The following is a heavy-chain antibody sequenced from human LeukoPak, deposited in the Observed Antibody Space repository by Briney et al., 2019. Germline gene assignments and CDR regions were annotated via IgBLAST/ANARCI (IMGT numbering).Heavy chain of an antibody. Sequence: GASVKVSCKASGYTFTSYGISWVRQAPGQGLEWMGWISAYNVNTNYAQKLRGRVTMTTDTSTSTAYMELRSLRSDDTAVYYCARVGSGYYREYFQHWGQGTLITVSS. J-gene: IGHJ1*01. CDR2: ISAYNVNT. V-gene: IGHV1-18*01. CDR1: GYTFTSYG. CDR3: ARVGSGYYREYFQH. D-gene: IGHD3-22*01.